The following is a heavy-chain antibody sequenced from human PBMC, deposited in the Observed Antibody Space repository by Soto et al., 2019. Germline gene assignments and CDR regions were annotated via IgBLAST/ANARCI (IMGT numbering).Heavy chain of an antibody. D-gene: IGHD6-13*01. V-gene: IGHV4-30-2*01. J-gene: IGHJ4*02. CDR1: GGSISSGGYS. Sequence: QLQLQESGSGLVKPSQTLSLTCAVSGGSISSGGYSWSWIRQPPGKGLEWIGYIYHSGSTYYNPSLKSRVNISVDRSKNQFSLKLSSVTAADTAGYYCASSHAGAHITAAVHWGQGTLVTVSS. CDR3: ASSHAGAHITAAVH. CDR2: IYHSGST.